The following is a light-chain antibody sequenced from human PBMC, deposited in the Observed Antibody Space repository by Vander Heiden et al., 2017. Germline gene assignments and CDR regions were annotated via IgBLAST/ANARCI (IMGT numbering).Light chain of an antibody. Sequence: QSALTQPASVPGSPGQSITISCTGTSSDVGGYNYVSWYQQHPGKAPKLMIYEVSNRPSGVSNRFSGSKSGNTASLTIPGLQAEDEADYYCSSYTSSSTLRVFGTGTKVTVL. V-gene: IGLV2-14*01. CDR3: SSYTSSSTLRV. CDR1: SSDVGGYNY. J-gene: IGLJ1*01. CDR2: EVS.